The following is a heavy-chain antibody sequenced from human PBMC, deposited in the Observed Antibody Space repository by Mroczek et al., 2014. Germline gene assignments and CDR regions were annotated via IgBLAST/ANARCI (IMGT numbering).Heavy chain of an antibody. CDR3: ATGDNWNYVLPGPDYYGMDV. V-gene: IGHV1-2*02. CDR1: GYTFTGYY. J-gene: IGHJ6*02. Sequence: QVQLQESGAEVKKPGASVKVSCKASGYTFTGYYMHWVRQAPGQGLEWMGWINPNSGGTNYAQKFQGRVTMTRDTSISTAYMELSRLRSDDTAVYYCATGDNWNYVLPGPDYYGMDVWGQGTTVTVSS. CDR2: INPNSGGT. D-gene: IGHD1-7*01.